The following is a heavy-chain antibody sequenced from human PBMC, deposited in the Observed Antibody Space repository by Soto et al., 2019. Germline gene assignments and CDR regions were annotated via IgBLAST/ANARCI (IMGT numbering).Heavy chain of an antibody. CDR1: GYSFTSYG. CDR3: VRGASSLPGFY. Sequence: QVQLVQSGAEVKKPGASVKVSCKASGYSFTSYGVTWVRQAPGQGLEWMGWISAYNGDTDYAQKVQGRVTMTTDSPTSPAYLELRSLTSDDTAVYYCVRGASSLPGFYWGQGTLITVSS. J-gene: IGHJ4*02. CDR2: ISAYNGDT. D-gene: IGHD6-13*01. V-gene: IGHV1-18*01.